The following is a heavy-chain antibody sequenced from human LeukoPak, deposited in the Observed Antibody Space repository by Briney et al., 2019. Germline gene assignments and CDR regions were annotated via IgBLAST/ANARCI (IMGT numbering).Heavy chain of an antibody. CDR1: GYTFTGYY. D-gene: IGHD3-10*01. CDR2: INPNSGGT. J-gene: IGHJ6*03. CDR3: ASSGPYYYYYYMDV. Sequence: ASVKVSCKASGYTFTGYYMHWVRQAPGQGLEWMGWINPNSGGTNYAQKFQGRVTITADESTSTAYMELSSLRSEDTAVYYCASSGPYYYYYYMDVWGKGTTVTVSS. V-gene: IGHV1-2*02.